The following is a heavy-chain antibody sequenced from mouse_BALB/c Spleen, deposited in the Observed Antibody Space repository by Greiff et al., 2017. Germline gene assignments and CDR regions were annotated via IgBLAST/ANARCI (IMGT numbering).Heavy chain of an antibody. J-gene: IGHJ1*01. CDR2: INPSTGYT. V-gene: IGHV1-7*01. CDR3: ARWPLLRSAPWYFDV. CDR1: GYTFTSYW. Sequence: QVQLQQSGAELAKPGASVKMSCKASGYTFTSYWMHWVKQRPGQGLEWIGYINPSTGYTEYNQKFKDKATLTADKSSSTAYMQLSSLTSEDSAVYYCARWPLLRSAPWYFDVWGAGTTVTVSS. D-gene: IGHD1-1*01.